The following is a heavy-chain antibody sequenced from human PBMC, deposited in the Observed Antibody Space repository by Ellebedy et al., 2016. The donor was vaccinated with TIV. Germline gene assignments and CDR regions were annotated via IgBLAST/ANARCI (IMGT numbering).Heavy chain of an antibody. D-gene: IGHD6-19*01. CDR2: IYYSGST. CDR3: ARVTRGAVAGRVHFQH. J-gene: IGHJ1*01. Sequence: SETLSLXXTVSGGSISSSSYYWGWIRQPPGKGLEWIGSIYYSGSTYYNPSLKSRVTISVDTSKNQFSLKLSSVTAADTAVYYCARVTRGAVAGRVHFQHWGQGTLVTVSS. V-gene: IGHV4-39*07. CDR1: GGSISSSSYY.